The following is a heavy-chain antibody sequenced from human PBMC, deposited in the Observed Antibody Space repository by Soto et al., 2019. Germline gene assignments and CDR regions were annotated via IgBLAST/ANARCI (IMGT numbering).Heavy chain of an antibody. CDR1: GGSIYTNDYY. V-gene: IGHV4-39*01. CDR2: IDYNGVT. D-gene: IGHD2-15*01. CDR3: GKVLVRATAQTEPDX. Sequence: PTDNLSLTCTVSGGSIYTNDYYWGWIRQPPGRGLELIGNIDYNGVTYYNRSLKSRVSISRDTSKNQFSMRLTSVTAADKGLYHCGKVLVRATAQTEPDXWGPGT. J-gene: IGHJ5*02.